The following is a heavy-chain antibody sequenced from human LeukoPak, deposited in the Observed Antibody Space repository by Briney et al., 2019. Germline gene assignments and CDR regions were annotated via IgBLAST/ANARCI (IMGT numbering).Heavy chain of an antibody. CDR1: GFTFSRYG. J-gene: IGHJ4*02. CDR3: ARDRAVGYYDSGGHVIFDY. V-gene: IGHV3-30*03. CDR2: ISYDGSNK. Sequence: GGSLRLSCAASGFTFSRYGMHWVRQAPGKGLEWVAVISYDGSNKYYADSVKGRFTISRDNSKNTLYLQMDSLRAEDTAVYHCARDRAVGYYDSGGHVIFDYWGQGTLVTVSS. D-gene: IGHD3-22*01.